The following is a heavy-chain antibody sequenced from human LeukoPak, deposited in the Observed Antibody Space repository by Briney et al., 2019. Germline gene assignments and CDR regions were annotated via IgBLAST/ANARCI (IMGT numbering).Heavy chain of an antibody. D-gene: IGHD3-16*01. J-gene: IGHJ4*02. Sequence: SETLSLTCTVSGYSISTGFYWGWIRQPPGKGLEWIGAIYRSGNTYYNPSLNSRVTMSVDTSKNQFSLNLSSLTAADTAVYHCARAESAQLCDYWGQGTLVTVSS. CDR1: GYSISTGFY. CDR2: IYRSGNT. CDR3: ARAESAQLCDY. V-gene: IGHV4-38-2*02.